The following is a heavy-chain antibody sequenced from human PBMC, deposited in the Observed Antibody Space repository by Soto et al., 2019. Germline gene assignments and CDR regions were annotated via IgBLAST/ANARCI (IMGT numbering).Heavy chain of an antibody. J-gene: IGHJ4*02. CDR2: IIPILGIA. Sequence: QVQLVQSGAEVKKPGSSVKVSCKASGGTFSSYTISWVRQAPGQGLEWMGRIIPILGIANYAQKFQGRVTITADKSTSTAYMERSSLRSEDTAVYYCARGSYGGNSGDYWGQGTLVTVSS. V-gene: IGHV1-69*02. CDR1: GGTFSSYT. D-gene: IGHD4-17*01. CDR3: ARGSYGGNSGDY.